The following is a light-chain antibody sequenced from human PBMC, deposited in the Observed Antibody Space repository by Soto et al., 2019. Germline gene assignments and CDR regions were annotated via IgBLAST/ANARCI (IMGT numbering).Light chain of an antibody. CDR3: QQYGDSPLT. CDR2: AAS. CDR1: QSVTFNS. J-gene: IGKJ3*01. V-gene: IGKV3-20*01. Sequence: ILLPQSPSTLSLSPGEGVTLSCRASQSVTFNSLAWYQQKPGQAPRLLIYAASTRAAAVPDRFTGSGSGTDFALTISRLEPEDFGVYYCQQYGDSPLTSGPGTKVDIK.